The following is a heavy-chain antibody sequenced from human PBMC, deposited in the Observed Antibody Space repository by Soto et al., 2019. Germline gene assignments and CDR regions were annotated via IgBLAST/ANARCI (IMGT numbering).Heavy chain of an antibody. CDR1: GFTFNLYS. J-gene: IGHJ4*02. CDR3: ARDLIAEAAAFSFDS. V-gene: IGHV3-48*01. CDR2: ISSRGGTI. Sequence: EVRLVESGGGLVRPGGSLRLSCRASGFTFNLYSVNWVRQAPGKGLEWISYISSRGGTIYYADSVKGRFTISRDNANNSLYLQMNSLKAEDTAVYYCARDLIAEAAAFSFDSWGQGTGVSVSS. D-gene: IGHD6-19*01.